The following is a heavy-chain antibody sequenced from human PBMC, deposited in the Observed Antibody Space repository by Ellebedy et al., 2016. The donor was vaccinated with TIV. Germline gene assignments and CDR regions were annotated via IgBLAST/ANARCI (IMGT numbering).Heavy chain of an antibody. CDR2: IYYSGST. J-gene: IGHJ3*02. CDR1: GGSISSGGYY. CDR3: ARESVHYDHHAFDI. V-gene: IGHV4-31*02. D-gene: IGHD3-22*01. Sequence: SXTVSGGSISSGGYYWSWIRQHPGKGLEWIGYIYYSGSTYYNPSLKSRVTISVDTSKNQFSLKLSSVTAADTAVYYCARESVHYDHHAFDIWGQGTMVTVSS.